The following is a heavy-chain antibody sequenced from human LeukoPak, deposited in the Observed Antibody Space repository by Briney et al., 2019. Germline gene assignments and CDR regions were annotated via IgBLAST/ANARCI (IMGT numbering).Heavy chain of an antibody. J-gene: IGHJ3*02. D-gene: IGHD1-1*01. CDR1: GFTFSSYA. Sequence: GGSLRLSCAASGFTFSSYAMSWVRQAPGKGLEWVANIKPDGSEMNYVDSVKGRFTISRDNAKNSLYLQMNSLRAEDTAVYYCATLSSESPGRGNGDAFDIWGQGTMVTVSS. V-gene: IGHV3-7*03. CDR3: ATLSSESPGRGNGDAFDI. CDR2: IKPDGSEM.